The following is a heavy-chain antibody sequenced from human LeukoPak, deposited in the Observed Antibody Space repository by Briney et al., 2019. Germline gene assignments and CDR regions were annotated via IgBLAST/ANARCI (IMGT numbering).Heavy chain of an antibody. J-gene: IGHJ4*02. D-gene: IGHD1-26*01. CDR1: GFTFSSYW. CDR3: ARGYLGGSYRSGAYFDY. CDR2: IKQDGSEK. Sequence: PGGSLRLSCAASGFTFSSYWMSWVRQAPGKGLEWVANIKQDGSEKYYVDSVKGRFTISRDNAKNSLYLQMNSLRAEDTAVYYCARGYLGGSYRSGAYFDYWGQGTLVTVSS. V-gene: IGHV3-7*01.